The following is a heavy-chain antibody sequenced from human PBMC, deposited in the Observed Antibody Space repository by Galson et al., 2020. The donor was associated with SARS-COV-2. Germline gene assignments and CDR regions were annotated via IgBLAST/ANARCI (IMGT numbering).Heavy chain of an antibody. Sequence: ASVKVSCKASGYTFTGYYMHWVRQAPGQGLEWMGWINPNSGGTNYAQKFQGRVTMTRDTSISTAYMELSRLRSDDTAVYYCAREGITRVRGVRSWFDPWGQGTLVTVSS. D-gene: IGHD3-10*01. CDR1: GYTFTGYY. V-gene: IGHV1-2*02. CDR2: INPNSGGT. J-gene: IGHJ5*02. CDR3: AREGITRVRGVRSWFDP.